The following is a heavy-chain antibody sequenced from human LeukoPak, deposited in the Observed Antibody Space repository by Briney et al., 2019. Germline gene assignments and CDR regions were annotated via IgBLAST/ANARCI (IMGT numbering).Heavy chain of an antibody. CDR2: INHSGST. Sequence: SETLSLTCAVYGGSFSGYYWSWIRQPPGKGLEWIGEINHSGSTNYNPSLKSRVTISVDTSKNQFSLKLSSVTAADTAVYYCARVHSSSWYRFDYWGQGTLVTVSS. D-gene: IGHD6-13*01. J-gene: IGHJ4*02. CDR3: ARVHSSSWYRFDY. CDR1: GGSFSGYY. V-gene: IGHV4-34*01.